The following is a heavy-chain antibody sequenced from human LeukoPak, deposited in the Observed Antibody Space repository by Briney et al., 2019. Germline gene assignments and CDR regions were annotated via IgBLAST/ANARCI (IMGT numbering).Heavy chain of an antibody. Sequence: ASVKVSCKVSGYTLTELSMHWVRQAPGKGLEWMGGFDPEDGETIYAQKFQGRVTMTEDTSTDTAYMELCSLRSEDTAVYYCATSPYIAAAGHAFDIWGQGTMVTVSS. D-gene: IGHD6-13*01. CDR1: GYTLTELS. CDR2: FDPEDGET. V-gene: IGHV1-24*01. CDR3: ATSPYIAAAGHAFDI. J-gene: IGHJ3*02.